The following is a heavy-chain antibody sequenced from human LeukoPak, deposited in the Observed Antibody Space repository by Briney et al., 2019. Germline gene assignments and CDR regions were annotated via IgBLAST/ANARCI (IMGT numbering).Heavy chain of an antibody. CDR1: GFTFSNAW. CDR3: ATYTSSYSDY. Sequence: GSLRLSCAASGFTFSNAWMSWVRQAPGKGLEWVGRIKSKSDGGTADFAAPLKGRFTMSRDDSKNALYLQMNSLKTEDTAVYYCATYTSSYSDYWGQGTLVTVSS. J-gene: IGHJ4*02. V-gene: IGHV3-15*01. D-gene: IGHD3-22*01. CDR2: IKSKSDGGTA.